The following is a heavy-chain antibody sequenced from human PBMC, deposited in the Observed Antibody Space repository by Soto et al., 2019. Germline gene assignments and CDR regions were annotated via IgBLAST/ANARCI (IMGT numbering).Heavy chain of an antibody. D-gene: IGHD1-26*01. CDR2: ISSSSSYI. Sequence: EVQLVESGGGLVKPGGSLRLSCAASGFTFSSYSMNWVRQAPGKGLEWVSSISSSSSYIYYADSVKGRFTISRDNAKXXXXXXXXXXXXXXXXXXXXARAXSYFNWYFDLWGXXX. CDR1: GFTFSSYS. V-gene: IGHV3-21*01. J-gene: IGHJ2*01. CDR3: ARAXSYFNWYFDL.